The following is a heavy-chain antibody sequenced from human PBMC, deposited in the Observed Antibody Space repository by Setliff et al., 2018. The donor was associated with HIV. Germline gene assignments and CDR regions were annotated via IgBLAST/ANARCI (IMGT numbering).Heavy chain of an antibody. D-gene: IGHD4-17*01. CDR3: AIAPLESMMTTANYFDS. J-gene: IGHJ4*02. CDR2: IHHTGRT. CDR1: GGSFSGDC. V-gene: IGHV4-34*01. Sequence: SETLSLTCAVSGGSFSGDCWTWIRQPPGKGLEWIGEIHHTGRTNYNPSLKGRVTISVDTSKSQFTLRLHTVTAADTAVYYCAIAPLESMMTTANYFDSWGQGTLVTVSS.